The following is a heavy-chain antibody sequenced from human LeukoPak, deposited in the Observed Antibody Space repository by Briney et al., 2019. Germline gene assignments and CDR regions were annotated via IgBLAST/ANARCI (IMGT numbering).Heavy chain of an antibody. CDR2: IYYSGST. V-gene: IGHV4-59*08. Sequence: PSETLSLTCTVSGGSISSYYWSWTRQPPGKGLEWIGYIYYSGSTYYNPSLKSRVTISVDTSKNQFSLKLSSVTAADTAVYYCASASVRSYFDYWGQGTLVTVSS. CDR3: ASASVRSYFDY. J-gene: IGHJ4*02. CDR1: GGSISSYY. D-gene: IGHD5/OR15-5a*01.